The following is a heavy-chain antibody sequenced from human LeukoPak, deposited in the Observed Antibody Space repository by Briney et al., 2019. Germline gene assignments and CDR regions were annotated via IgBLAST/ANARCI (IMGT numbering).Heavy chain of an antibody. Sequence: GGSLRLSCAASGFTFSSYWMTWVRQAPGKGLEWVATIKQDGSERYYVDSVKGRFSISRDNARNSLYLQMNSLRAEDTAVGYCAREYSSGWPTRFDYWGQGTLVTVSS. CDR1: GFTFSSYW. D-gene: IGHD6-19*01. CDR2: IKQDGSER. J-gene: IGHJ4*02. V-gene: IGHV3-7*01. CDR3: AREYSSGWPTRFDY.